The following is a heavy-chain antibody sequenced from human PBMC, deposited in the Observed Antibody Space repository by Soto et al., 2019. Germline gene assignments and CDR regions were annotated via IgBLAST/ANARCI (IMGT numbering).Heavy chain of an antibody. V-gene: IGHV1-18*01. CDR2: ISAYNGNT. CDR3: ARVGRKNTMIVVVPYY. J-gene: IGHJ4*02. CDR1: GYTFTSYG. Sequence: AASVKVSCKASGYTFTSYGISWVRQAPGQGLEWMGWISAYNGNTNYAQKLQGRVTMTTDTSTSTAYMELRSLRSDDTAVYYCARVGRKNTMIVVVPYYWGQGTLVTVSS. D-gene: IGHD3-22*01.